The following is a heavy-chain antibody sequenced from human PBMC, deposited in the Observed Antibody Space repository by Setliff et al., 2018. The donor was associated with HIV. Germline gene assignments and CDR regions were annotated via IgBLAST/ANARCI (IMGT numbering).Heavy chain of an antibody. J-gene: IGHJ4*02. CDR3: ARFRVTMIVVDCYFDY. V-gene: IGHV4-39*07. CDR2: IYYSGST. D-gene: IGHD3-22*01. Sequence: SETLSLTCTVSGGSISSSSYYWGWIRQPPGKGLEWIGSIYYSGSTYYNPSLKSRVTISVDTSKNQFSLKLSSVTAADTAVYYCARFRVTMIVVDCYFDYWGQGTLVTVTS. CDR1: GGSISSSSYY.